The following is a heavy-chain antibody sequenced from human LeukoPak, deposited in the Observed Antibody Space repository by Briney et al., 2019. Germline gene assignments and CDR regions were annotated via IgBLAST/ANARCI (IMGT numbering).Heavy chain of an antibody. CDR2: FESGGDS. Sequence: PGGSPRLPCTASGFTISSHDMNWVRQTTGKGLEWVAVFESGGDSHHADSVKGRFTVSRDNAKNSLYLQMNSLRAGDTALYYCTRGSRRVQLPRSYDFDVWGQGTVVTVSS. D-gene: IGHD1-1*01. CDR3: TRGSRRVQLPRSYDFDV. J-gene: IGHJ3*01. V-gene: IGHV3-13*01. CDR1: GFTISSHD.